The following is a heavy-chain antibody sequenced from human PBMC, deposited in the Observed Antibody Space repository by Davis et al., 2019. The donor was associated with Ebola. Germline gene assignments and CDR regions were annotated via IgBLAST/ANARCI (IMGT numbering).Heavy chain of an antibody. CDR1: GFTFSSYS. J-gene: IGHJ2*01. Sequence: GESLKISCAASGFTFSSYSMNWVRQAPEKGLEWVSSISSSSSYIYYADSVKGRFTISRDNAKNSLYLQMNSLRAEDTAVYYCARHANIDHKSILGDWYFDLWGRGTLVTVSS. CDR2: ISSSSSYI. CDR3: ARHANIDHKSILGDWYFDL. D-gene: IGHD2-21*01. V-gene: IGHV3-21*01.